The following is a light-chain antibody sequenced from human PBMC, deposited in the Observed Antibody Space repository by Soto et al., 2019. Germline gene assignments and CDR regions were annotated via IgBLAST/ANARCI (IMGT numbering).Light chain of an antibody. Sequence: DIQMTQSPSSLSASVGDRVTITCRASQGISNYLAWYQQKPGKVPKLLIYAASTLQSGVPSRFSGSGSGTDFTRTISSLQPEDVATYYCQKYGSVPLTFGGGTEVEIK. CDR3: QKYGSVPLT. J-gene: IGKJ4*01. V-gene: IGKV1-27*01. CDR2: AAS. CDR1: QGISNY.